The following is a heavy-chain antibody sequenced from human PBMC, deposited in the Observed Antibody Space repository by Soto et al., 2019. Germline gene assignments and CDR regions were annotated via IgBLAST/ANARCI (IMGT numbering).Heavy chain of an antibody. CDR2: ISTYIGNT. CDR1: GYTFTSYG. CDR3: ARDDVGYCSNGVCYTKPLDY. Sequence: QVQLVQSGAEVKKPGASVKVSCKASGYTFTSYGISWVRQAPGQGLEWMGWISTYIGNTHYAQKFQGRVTMTTDTSMTTAYLELRSLGSDDTAVYYCARDDVGYCSNGVCYTKPLDYWGQGALVTVSS. D-gene: IGHD2-8*01. J-gene: IGHJ4*02. V-gene: IGHV1-18*01.